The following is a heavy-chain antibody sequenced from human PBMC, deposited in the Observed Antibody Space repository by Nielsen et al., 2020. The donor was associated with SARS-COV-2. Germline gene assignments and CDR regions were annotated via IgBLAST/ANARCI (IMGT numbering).Heavy chain of an antibody. V-gene: IGHV4-31*03. CDR3: ARGSVGGYYPE. CDR2: IYYSGST. Sequence: SGTLSLTCTVSGGSISSGGYYWSWIRQHPGKGLEWIGYIYYSGSTYYNPSLKSRVTISVDTSKNQFSLKLSSVTAADTAVYYCARGSVGGYYPEWGQGTLVTVSS. J-gene: IGHJ4*02. D-gene: IGHD3-22*01. CDR1: GGSISSGGYY.